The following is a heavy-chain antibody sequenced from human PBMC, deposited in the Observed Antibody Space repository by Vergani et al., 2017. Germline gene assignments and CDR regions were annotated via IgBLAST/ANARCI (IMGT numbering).Heavy chain of an antibody. CDR1: GYTFTGYY. CDR3: ASPIFGVL. CDR2: INPNSGGT. J-gene: IGHJ4*02. Sequence: QVQLVQSGAEVKKPGASVKVSCKTSGYTFTGYYMHWVRQAPGQGLEWMGWINPNSGGTNYAQQFQGRVTLTRDTSINTAYMELSRLKASDTAMYYCASPIFGVLWGQGTLVTVSS. D-gene: IGHD3-3*01. V-gene: IGHV1-2*02.